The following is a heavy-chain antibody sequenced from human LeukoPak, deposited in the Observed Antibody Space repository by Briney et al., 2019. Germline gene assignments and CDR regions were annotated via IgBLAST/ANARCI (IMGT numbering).Heavy chain of an antibody. V-gene: IGHV3-21*01. CDR3: ARDLGKVVPAAIPPYYFDY. J-gene: IGHJ4*02. CDR2: ISSSSSYI. Sequence: PGGSLRLSCAASGFTFSSYSMNWVRQAPGKGLEWVSSISSSSSYIYYADSVKGRFTISRDNAKNSLYLQMNSLRAEDTAVYYCARDLGKVVPAAIPPYYFDYWGQGTLVTVSS. CDR1: GFTFSSYS. D-gene: IGHD2-2*02.